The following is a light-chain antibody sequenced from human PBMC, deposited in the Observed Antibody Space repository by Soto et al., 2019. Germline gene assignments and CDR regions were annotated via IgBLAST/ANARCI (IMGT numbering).Light chain of an antibody. V-gene: IGKV3-20*01. CDR3: QQYGSSPVT. CDR1: QSVSSSY. Sequence: EIVLTQSPGTLSLSPGERATLSCRASQSVSSSYLAWYQQKPGQAPRLRIYGASSRATGIPDRFSGSGSGTDFTLTISRLEPEDFAVYYCQQYGSSPVTFGQGTKGEIK. J-gene: IGKJ1*01. CDR2: GAS.